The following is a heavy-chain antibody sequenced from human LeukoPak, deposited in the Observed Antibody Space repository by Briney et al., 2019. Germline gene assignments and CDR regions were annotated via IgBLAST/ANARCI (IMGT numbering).Heavy chain of an antibody. Sequence: ASVKVSCKASGYTFTTYAISWVRQAPGQGLEWMGWISAYNGNTNYAQKLQGRVTMTTDTSTSTAYMELRSLRSDDTAVYYCARGENGVWGSYRKNWFDPWGQGTLVTVSS. D-gene: IGHD3-16*02. CDR2: ISAYNGNT. CDR1: GYTFTTYA. J-gene: IGHJ5*02. CDR3: ARGENGVWGSYRKNWFDP. V-gene: IGHV1-18*01.